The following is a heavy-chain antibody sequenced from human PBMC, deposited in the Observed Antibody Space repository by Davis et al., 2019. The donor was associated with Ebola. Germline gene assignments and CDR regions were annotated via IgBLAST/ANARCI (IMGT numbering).Heavy chain of an antibody. J-gene: IGHJ6*03. Sequence: ASVTVSCKASGYTFTSYYMHWVRQAPGQGLEWMGIINPSGGSTSYAQKFQGRVTMTTDTSTSTAYMELRSLRSDDTAVYYCARALCSSTSCEMDYYYYMDVWGKGTTVTVSS. CDR1: GYTFTSYY. V-gene: IGHV1-46*01. CDR2: INPSGGST. D-gene: IGHD2-2*01. CDR3: ARALCSSTSCEMDYYYYMDV.